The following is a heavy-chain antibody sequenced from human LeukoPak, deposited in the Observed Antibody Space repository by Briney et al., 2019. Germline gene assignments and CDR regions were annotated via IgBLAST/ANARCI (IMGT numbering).Heavy chain of an antibody. D-gene: IGHD4-17*01. V-gene: IGHV1-58*01. CDR1: GFTFTSSA. CDR3: AAVPTVTMNYYYYGMDV. J-gene: IGHJ6*04. Sequence: SVKVSCKASGFTFTSSAVQGVRQARGQRLEWIGWIVVGSGNTNYAQKFQERVTITRDMSTSTAYMELSSLRSEDTAVYYCAAVPTVTMNYYYYGMDVWGKGTTVTVSS. CDR2: IVVGSGNT.